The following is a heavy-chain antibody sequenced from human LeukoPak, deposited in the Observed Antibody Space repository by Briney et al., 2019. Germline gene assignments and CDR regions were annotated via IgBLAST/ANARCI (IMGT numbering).Heavy chain of an antibody. CDR3: ARAEDTAMAPYYYYYMDV. CDR2: IIPIFGTA. J-gene: IGHJ6*03. Sequence: GASAKVSCKASGGTFSSYAISWVRQAPGQGLEWMGGIIPIFGTANYAQKFQGRVTITTDESTSTAYMELSSLRSEDTAVYYCARAEDTAMAPYYYYYMDVWGKGTTVTVSS. V-gene: IGHV1-69*05. D-gene: IGHD5-18*01. CDR1: GGTFSSYA.